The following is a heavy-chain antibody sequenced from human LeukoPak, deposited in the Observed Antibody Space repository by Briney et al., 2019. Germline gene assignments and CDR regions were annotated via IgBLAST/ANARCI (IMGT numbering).Heavy chain of an antibody. CDR2: ISGDGGST. Sequence: GGSLKLSCAAPGFMFHDYAIHWVREAPGKGLEWVSLISGDGGSTFYADSVKGRFTISRDNSKNSLYLQMNSLRTEDTALYYCAKVVSCGGDCYSSYFDLWGRGTLVTVSS. CDR1: GFMFHDYA. V-gene: IGHV3-43*02. J-gene: IGHJ2*01. D-gene: IGHD2-21*02. CDR3: AKVVSCGGDCYSSYFDL.